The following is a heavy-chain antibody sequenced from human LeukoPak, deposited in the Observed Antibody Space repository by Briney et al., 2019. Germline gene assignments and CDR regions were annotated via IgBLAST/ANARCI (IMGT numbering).Heavy chain of an antibody. CDR1: GFTFSSYA. D-gene: IGHD1-26*01. CDR2: ISGSGGST. V-gene: IGHV3-23*01. J-gene: IGHJ4*02. CDR3: AKIRGGSYYDSFGY. Sequence: GGSLRLSCAASGFTFSSYAMSWVRQAPGKGPEWVSAISGSGGSTYYADSVKGRFTISRDNAKNSLYLQMNSLRAEDTALYYCAKIRGGSYYDSFGYWGQGTLVTVSS.